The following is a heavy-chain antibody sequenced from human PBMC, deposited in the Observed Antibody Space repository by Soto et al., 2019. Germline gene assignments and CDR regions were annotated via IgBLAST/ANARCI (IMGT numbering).Heavy chain of an antibody. CDR2: ISAYNGNT. D-gene: IGHD3-10*01. CDR3: ARSGITMVRGVITDDYYYYGMDV. CDR1: GYTFTSYG. J-gene: IGHJ6*02. Sequence: AASVKVSCKASGYTFTSYGISWVRQAPGQGLEWMGWISAYNGNTNYAQKLQGRVTMTTDTSTSTAYMELRSLRSDDTAVYYCARSGITMVRGVITDDYYYYGMDVWGQGTTVTVS. V-gene: IGHV1-18*01.